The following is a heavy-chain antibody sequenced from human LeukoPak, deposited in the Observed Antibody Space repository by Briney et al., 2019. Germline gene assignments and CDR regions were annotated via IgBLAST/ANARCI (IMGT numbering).Heavy chain of an antibody. CDR1: GFTFSNSA. CDR2: VSGSGGGT. V-gene: IGHV3-23*01. CDR3: AKEGGGWYPLVDY. J-gene: IGHJ4*02. Sequence: GGSLRLSCRVSGFTFSNSAMSWVRQAPGKGLEWVSGVSGSGGGTSYADFVKGRFTISRDTSKNTLYLQMNSLRVDDTAVYYCAKEGGGWYPLVDYWGQGTLVTVSS. D-gene: IGHD6-19*01.